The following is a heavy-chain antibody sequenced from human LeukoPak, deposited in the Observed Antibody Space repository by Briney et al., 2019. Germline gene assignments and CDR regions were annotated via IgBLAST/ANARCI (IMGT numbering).Heavy chain of an antibody. CDR2: INHSGST. Sequence: KPSETLSLTCGVYGGSFSAYYWTWIRQPPGKGLEWIGEINHSGSTNYNPSLKSRVTMSVDTCKNQFSLKLRSVTAADTAVYYCARGFDYWGQGTLVTVSS. J-gene: IGHJ4*02. CDR3: ARGFDY. CDR1: GGSFSAYY. V-gene: IGHV4-34*01.